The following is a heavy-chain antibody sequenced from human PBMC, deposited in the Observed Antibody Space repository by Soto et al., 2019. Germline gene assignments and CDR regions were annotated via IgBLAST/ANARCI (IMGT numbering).Heavy chain of an antibody. CDR3: ARGRSIYCSGGSCYSTFDY. CDR1: GGSFSGYY. CDR2: INHSGST. Sequence: PSETLSLTCAVYGGSFSGYYWSWIRQPPGKGLEWIGEINHSGSTNYNPSLKSRVTISVDTSKNQFSLKLSSVTAADTAVYYCARGRSIYCSGGSCYSTFDYWGQGTLVTVSS. J-gene: IGHJ4*02. V-gene: IGHV4-34*01. D-gene: IGHD2-15*01.